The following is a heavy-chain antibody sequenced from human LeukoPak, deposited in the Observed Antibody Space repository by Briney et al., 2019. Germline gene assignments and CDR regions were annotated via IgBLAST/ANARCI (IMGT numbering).Heavy chain of an antibody. Sequence: PGESLRLSCAASGFTFSSYWMNWVRQAPGKGLEWVANINQDGSEKYYLDSVKGRFTISRDNAKNSLFLQMHSLRAGDTADYYCARAVGATGENCWGQGTLVTVSS. CDR3: ARAVGATGENC. CDR2: INQDGSEK. CDR1: GFTFSSYW. V-gene: IGHV3-7*01. J-gene: IGHJ4*02. D-gene: IGHD1-26*01.